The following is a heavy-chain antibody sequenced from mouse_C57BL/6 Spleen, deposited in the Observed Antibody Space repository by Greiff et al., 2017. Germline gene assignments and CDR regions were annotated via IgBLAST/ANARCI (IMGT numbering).Heavy chain of an antibody. CDR1: GYTFTSSW. Sequence: VQLQQPGAELVKPGASVTLSCKASGYTFTSSWMHWVKPRPGRGLEWIGRLDPNSGGTKYNEKFTSTATLTVDKPSSTAYMQLSSLTSEDSAVYYCARSAPDYFDYWGQGTTLTVSS. J-gene: IGHJ2*01. V-gene: IGHV1-72*01. CDR2: LDPNSGGT. CDR3: ARSAPDYFDY.